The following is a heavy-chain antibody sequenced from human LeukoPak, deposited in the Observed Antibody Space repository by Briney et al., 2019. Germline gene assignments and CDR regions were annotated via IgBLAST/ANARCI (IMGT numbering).Heavy chain of an antibody. Sequence: ASVKVSCKVSGYTLTELSMHWVRQAPGKGLEWMGGFDPEDGETIYAQKFQGRVTMTEDTSTDTAYMEQSSLRSEDTAVYYCATSIAVADGVWFDPWGQGTLVTVSS. J-gene: IGHJ5*02. CDR3: ATSIAVADGVWFDP. D-gene: IGHD6-19*01. CDR1: GYTLTELS. V-gene: IGHV1-24*01. CDR2: FDPEDGET.